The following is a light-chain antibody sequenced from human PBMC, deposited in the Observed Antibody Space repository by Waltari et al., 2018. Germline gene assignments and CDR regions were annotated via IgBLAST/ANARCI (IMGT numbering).Light chain of an antibody. CDR2: DAS. Sequence: SCTASQSVSRTLAWYQQKPGQAPRLLIYDASTRATCIPDRFSGSGFGTDFSLTISRLEPEDFAVYYCQKYGTLPATFGQGTTVEIK. J-gene: IGKJ1*01. V-gene: IGKV3-20*01. CDR3: QKYGTLPAT. CDR1: QSVSRT.